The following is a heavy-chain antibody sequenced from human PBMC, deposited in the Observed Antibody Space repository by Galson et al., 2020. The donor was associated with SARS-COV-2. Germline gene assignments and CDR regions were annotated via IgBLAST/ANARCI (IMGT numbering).Heavy chain of an antibody. V-gene: IGHV1-8*01. CDR3: ARGRRYYGTGSYSRISYYGMDV. D-gene: IGHD3-10*01. CDR1: GYTFNTYD. Sequence: ASVKVSCKASGYTFNTYDLNWVRQATGQGLEWMGWMNPNSGDNGYAAKFQDRVTMTRNTSTTTAYMELSSLTSEDTAVYYCARGRRYYGTGSYSRISYYGMDVWGQGTTVTVSS. CDR2: MNPNSGDN. J-gene: IGHJ6*02.